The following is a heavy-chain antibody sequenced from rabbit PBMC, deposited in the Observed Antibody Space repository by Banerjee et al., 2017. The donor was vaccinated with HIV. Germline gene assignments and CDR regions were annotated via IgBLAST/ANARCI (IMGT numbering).Heavy chain of an antibody. CDR1: GFDFSSYYM. CDR2: IDPGFGGT. V-gene: IGHV1S45*01. J-gene: IGHJ4*01. CDR3: ARYDTYGGPGYANL. Sequence: QEQLKESGGGLVQPGGSLKLSCKASGFDFSSYYMSWVRQAPGKGLEWIGYIDPGFGGTYFASWVNGRVTISKPSSPTFTLQKTSLTSADAAAYFCARYDTYGGPGYANLWGPGNLVTVS. D-gene: IGHD3-1*01.